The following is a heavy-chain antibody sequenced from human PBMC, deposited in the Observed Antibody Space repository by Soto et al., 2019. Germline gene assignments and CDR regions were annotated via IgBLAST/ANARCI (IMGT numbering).Heavy chain of an antibody. CDR2: VYFSETT. J-gene: IGHJ4*02. CDR1: GGSISSSH. CDR3: ARVIPDDYGDFAFDY. Sequence: QVQVQESGPGLVKPSETLSLTCTVSGGSISSSHWSWIRQPPGKGLEWIGDVYFSETTSYGPSLKSRVTILADTSKNQFSLRLTSVTAADTAVYYCARVIPDDYGDFAFDYWGQGTLVAVSS. D-gene: IGHD4-17*01. V-gene: IGHV4-59*01.